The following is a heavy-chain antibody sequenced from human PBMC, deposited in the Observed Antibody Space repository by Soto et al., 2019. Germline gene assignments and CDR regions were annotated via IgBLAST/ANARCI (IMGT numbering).Heavy chain of an antibody. CDR1: GYSFTNYW. CDR2: MYPDDSDT. J-gene: IGHJ4*02. CDR3: VRGPRAYYFDY. V-gene: IGHV5-51*01. Sequence: PGESLTLSCMGSGYSFTNYWIGWVRQMHGKGLEWMGIMYPDDSDTRYSPSFQGQVTISADKSTSTAYLQWISLKASDTAMYYCVRGPRAYYFDYWAQGTLVTVSS.